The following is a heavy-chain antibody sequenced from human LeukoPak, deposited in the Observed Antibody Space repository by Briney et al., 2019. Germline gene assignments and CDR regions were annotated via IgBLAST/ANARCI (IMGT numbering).Heavy chain of an antibody. V-gene: IGHV4-59*01. D-gene: IGHD2/OR15-2a*01. Sequence: PSETLSLTCAVSGGSISDYYYTWIRQPPGEGLEYIGYIHYSGRTDYNPSLKSRVTISVDTSNNQFSLRLASVTAADTAVYYCARVRVGGTFYYFDYWGQGTLVTVSS. J-gene: IGHJ4*02. CDR3: ARVRVGGTFYYFDY. CDR2: IHYSGRT. CDR1: GGSISDYY.